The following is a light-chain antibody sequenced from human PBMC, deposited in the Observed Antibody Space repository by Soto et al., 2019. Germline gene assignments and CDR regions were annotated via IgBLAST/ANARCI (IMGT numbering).Light chain of an antibody. Sequence: EIVMTHSPATLSVSPWQRATLSSRASQSVRSNFAWYQQKPGQAPRLLIYGASTRATGIPARFSGSGSGTEFTLTISSLQSEDFAVYYCQQFNNWPPTFGQGTKVDIK. CDR1: QSVRSN. CDR3: QQFNNWPPT. J-gene: IGKJ1*01. V-gene: IGKV3-15*01. CDR2: GAS.